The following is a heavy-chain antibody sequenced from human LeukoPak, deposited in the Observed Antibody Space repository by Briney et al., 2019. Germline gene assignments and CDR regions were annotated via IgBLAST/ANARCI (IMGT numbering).Heavy chain of an antibody. V-gene: IGHV3-66*01. J-gene: IGHJ4*02. D-gene: IGHD6-13*01. CDR3: ARIAAAGCDY. CDR2: T. Sequence: PGGSLRLSCAASGFTVSSNYMSWVRQAPGKGLEWVSVTYYADSVKGRFTISRDNSKNTLYLQMNSLRAEDTAVYYCARIAAAGCDYWGQGTLVTVSS. CDR1: GFTVSSNY.